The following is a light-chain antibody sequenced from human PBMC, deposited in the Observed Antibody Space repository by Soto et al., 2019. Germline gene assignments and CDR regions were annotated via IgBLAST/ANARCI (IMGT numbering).Light chain of an antibody. CDR1: QNINNY. J-gene: IGKJ5*01. Sequence: DIQMTQSPSSLSASVGDRVTITCQASQNINNYLNWYQQKPGRAPKLLIYDASNLEAGVPSRFRGSGSGTDFTFPNRRLPPENISTKYCQQYENLPTFGQGTRLEIK. CDR2: DAS. V-gene: IGKV1-33*01. CDR3: QQYENLPT.